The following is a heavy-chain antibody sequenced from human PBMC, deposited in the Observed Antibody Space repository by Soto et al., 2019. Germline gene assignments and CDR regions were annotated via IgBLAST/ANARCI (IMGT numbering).Heavy chain of an antibody. CDR1: GFDFSYYW. V-gene: IGHV3-74*01. CDR3: TRGLRPSSAGTGAY. CDR2: IDPDGTTT. J-gene: IGHJ1*01. Sequence: GGSLRLSCVTSGFDFSYYWIHWIRQAPGKGLVWVSRIDPDGTTTNYADSVKGRFTVSRDNAKDTAYLQMDSLTADDAALYYCTRGLRPSSAGTGAYWGPGTLVTVSS. D-gene: IGHD1-1*01.